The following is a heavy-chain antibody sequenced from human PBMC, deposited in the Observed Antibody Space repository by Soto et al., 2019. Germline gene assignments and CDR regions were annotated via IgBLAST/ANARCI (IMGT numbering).Heavy chain of an antibody. CDR2: ISSGGDT. CDR3: AKDYSSGYYAFDI. D-gene: IGHD3-22*01. CDR1: GVTVTTYA. V-gene: IGHV3-23*01. Sequence: GGSMRICSAPSGVTVTTYAMSGVRLAPGKGLEWVSSISSGGDTYHADSVKGRFTISRDSSKNTLYLQMNNLRAEDTATYYCAKDYSSGYYAFDIWGRGTMVTV. J-gene: IGHJ3*02.